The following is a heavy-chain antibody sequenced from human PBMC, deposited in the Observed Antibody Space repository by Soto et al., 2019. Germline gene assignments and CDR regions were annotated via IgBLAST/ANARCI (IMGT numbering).Heavy chain of an antibody. D-gene: IGHD3-10*01. CDR1: GGSISSYY. J-gene: IGHJ4*02. CDR3: ARGGLWFGESR. CDR2: IYYSGST. Sequence: QVQLQESGPGLVKPSETLSLTCTVSGGSISSYYWSWIRQPPGKGLEWIGYIYYSGSTNYNPSLKSRLTISVDTSKNQFSLKLSSVTAADTAVYYCARGGLWFGESRWGQGTLVTVSS. V-gene: IGHV4-59*01.